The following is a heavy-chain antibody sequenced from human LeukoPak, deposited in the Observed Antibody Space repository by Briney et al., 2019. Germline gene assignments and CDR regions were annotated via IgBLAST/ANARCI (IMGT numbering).Heavy chain of an antibody. J-gene: IGHJ4*02. CDR1: GGSISSSSYY. CDR3: ARLRLTWGVGNYFDY. D-gene: IGHD1-26*01. Sequence: KPSETLSLTCTVSGGSISSSSYYWGWIRQPPGKGLEWIGSIYYSGSTYYNPSLKSRVTISVDTSKNQFSLKLSSVTAADTAVYYCARLRLTWGVGNYFDYWGQGTLVTVSS. V-gene: IGHV4-39*01. CDR2: IYYSGST.